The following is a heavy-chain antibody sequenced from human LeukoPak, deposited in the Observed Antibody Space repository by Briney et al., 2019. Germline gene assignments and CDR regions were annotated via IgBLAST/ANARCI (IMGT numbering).Heavy chain of an antibody. J-gene: IGHJ4*02. CDR3: ARSPLDGYNYLDY. V-gene: IGHV3-7*01. D-gene: IGHD5-24*01. CDR2: IKQDGSEK. CDR1: GFTFSTYW. Sequence: GGSLRLSCAASGFTFSTYWMSWVRQAPGKGLEWVANIKQDGSEKYYVDSVKGRFTISRDNAKNSLYLQMNSLRAEDTAVYYCARSPLDGYNYLDYWGQGTLVTVSS.